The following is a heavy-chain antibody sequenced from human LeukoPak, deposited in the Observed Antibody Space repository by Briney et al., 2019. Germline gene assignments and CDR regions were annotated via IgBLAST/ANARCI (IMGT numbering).Heavy chain of an antibody. V-gene: IGHV4-61*02. D-gene: IGHD2-21*02. J-gene: IGHJ4*02. CDR2: IYTSGST. CDR3: ARDLENSVVVTAIGY. Sequence: SQTLSLTCTVSGGSISSGSYYWSWIRQPAGKGLEWIGRIYTSGSTNYNPSLKSRVTISVNTSKNQFSLKLSSVTAADTAVYYCARDLENSVVVTAIGYWGQGTLVTVSS. CDR1: GGSISSGSYY.